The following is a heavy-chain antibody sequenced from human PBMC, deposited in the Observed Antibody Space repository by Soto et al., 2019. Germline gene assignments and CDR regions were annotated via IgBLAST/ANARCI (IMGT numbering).Heavy chain of an antibody. CDR2: IWYDGSNK. CDR3: ARAQFCSGGRCYYQYFDN. V-gene: IGHV3-33*01. CDR1: GFTFSSYG. D-gene: IGHD2-15*01. Sequence: GGSLRLSCAASGFTFSSYGIHWVRQAPGKGLEWVAVIWYDGSNKYYADSVKGRFTISRDNYKNTLYLQMNSLRAEDTAVYYCARAQFCSGGRCYYQYFDNWGQGTLVTVSS. J-gene: IGHJ4*02.